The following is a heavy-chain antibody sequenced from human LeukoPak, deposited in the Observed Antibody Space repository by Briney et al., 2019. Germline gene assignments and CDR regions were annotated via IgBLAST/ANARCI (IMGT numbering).Heavy chain of an antibody. D-gene: IGHD5-24*01. J-gene: IGHJ4*02. CDR3: AKGSMATTHFDY. Sequence: GGSLRLSCAASGSTFDDYAMHWVRQAPGKGLEWVSVISWNSGSIGYADSVKGRFTISRDNAKNSLYLQMNSLRAEDTALYYCAKGSMATTHFDYWGQGTLVTVSS. V-gene: IGHV3-9*01. CDR1: GSTFDDYA. CDR2: ISWNSGSI.